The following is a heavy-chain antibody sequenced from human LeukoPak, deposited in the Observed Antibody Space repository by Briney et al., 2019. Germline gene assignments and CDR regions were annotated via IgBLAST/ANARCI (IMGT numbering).Heavy chain of an antibody. CDR2: MNPNSGNT. D-gene: IGHD5-24*01. CDR3: ARDHGDYFDY. J-gene: IGHJ4*02. Sequence: ASVKVSCKASGYTFTSYDINWVRQATGQGLEWMGWMNPNSGNTGYAQKFQGRVTMTRDTSISTAYMELSRLRSDDTAVYYCARDHGDYFDYWGQGTLVTVSS. CDR1: GYTFTSYD. V-gene: IGHV1-8*01.